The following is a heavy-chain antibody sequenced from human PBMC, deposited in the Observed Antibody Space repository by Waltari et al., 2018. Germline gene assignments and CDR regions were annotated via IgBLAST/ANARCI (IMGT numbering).Heavy chain of an antibody. J-gene: IGHJ5*02. CDR3: ARGFWFTTVTTFTWFDP. D-gene: IGHD4-17*01. CDR2: ISSTGHYI. Sequence: EEQLVESGGDLVKPGGSLRLSCAGSGLPFSSYSLHCVRQAPGKGLEWVSSISSTGHYIYYADSVRGRFTISRDNANNSLYLQMNNLRADDTAIYYCARGFWFTTVTTFTWFDPWGQGTLVTVSS. V-gene: IGHV3-21*01. CDR1: GLPFSSYS.